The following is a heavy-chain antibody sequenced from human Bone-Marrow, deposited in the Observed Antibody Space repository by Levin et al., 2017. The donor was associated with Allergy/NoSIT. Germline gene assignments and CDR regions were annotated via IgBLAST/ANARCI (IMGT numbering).Heavy chain of an antibody. Sequence: PGASVKVSCKASGGTFSSYPISWVRQAPGQGLEWMGRIIPILGIANYAQKFQGRVTITADKSTSTAYMELSSLRSEDTAVYYCARGDTAMVTSSVYTRYYFDYWGQGTLVTVSS. CDR1: GGTFSSYP. J-gene: IGHJ4*02. CDR2: IIPILGIA. D-gene: IGHD5-18*01. CDR3: ARGDTAMVTSSVYTRYYFDY. V-gene: IGHV1-69*02.